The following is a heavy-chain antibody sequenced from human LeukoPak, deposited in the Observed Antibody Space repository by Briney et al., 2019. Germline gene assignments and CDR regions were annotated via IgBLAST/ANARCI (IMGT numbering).Heavy chain of an antibody. D-gene: IGHD3-9*01. CDR2: IHPYGFT. CDR3: SRGSDESKTGDS. CDR1: GGSFSNYY. Sequence: SETLSLTCAVSGGSFSNYYWSWIRQPPGKGLEWIGEIHPYGFTNFNPSPKSRLSISVDTSKNLFYLKLTSVTAADTAVYYCSRGSDESKTGDSWGQGSLVTVSS. V-gene: IGHV4-34*01. J-gene: IGHJ4*02.